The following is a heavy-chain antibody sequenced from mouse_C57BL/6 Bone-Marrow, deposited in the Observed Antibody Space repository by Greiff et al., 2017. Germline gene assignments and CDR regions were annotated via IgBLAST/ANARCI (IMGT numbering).Heavy chain of an antibody. CDR1: GYTFTSYW. CDR3: ARFAY. CDR2: IDPSDSYT. Sequence: VQLQQPGAELVMPGASVKLSCKASGYTFTSYWMHWVKQRPGQGLEWIGEIDPSDSYTNYNQKFKGKSTVTVDKSSSTAYMQLSSLTSEDSSVYYCARFAYWGQGTLVTVSA. V-gene: IGHV1-69*01. J-gene: IGHJ3*01.